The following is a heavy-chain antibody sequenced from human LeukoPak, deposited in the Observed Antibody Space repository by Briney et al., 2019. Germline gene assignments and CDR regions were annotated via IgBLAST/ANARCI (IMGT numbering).Heavy chain of an antibody. V-gene: IGHV3-33*06. CDR2: IWYDGSNK. J-gene: IGHJ4*02. CDR1: GFTFNKYG. Sequence: GGSLRLSCAASGFTFNKYGMNWVRQAPGKGLEWVAIIWYDGSNKYFAESVMGRFTISRDNSKNTLYLQMNSLRAEDTAVYYCAKGQQLVFWDYFDNWGQGTLVTVSS. CDR3: AKGQQLVFWDYFDN. D-gene: IGHD6-6*01.